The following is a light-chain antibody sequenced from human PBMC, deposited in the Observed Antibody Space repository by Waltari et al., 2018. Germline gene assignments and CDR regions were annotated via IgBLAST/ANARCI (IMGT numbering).Light chain of an antibody. CDR2: KVS. Sequence: DVVMTQSPLSLPVTLGQPASISCRSSQSLVYCDGNTYWYWFQQRPGQSPRRLIYKVSSRDSGVPDRFSGSGSGTDFTLKISRVETDDVGVYYCMRGTRWPTFGQGTKVEIK. CDR3: MRGTRWPT. V-gene: IGKV2-30*01. J-gene: IGKJ1*01. CDR1: QSLVYCDGNTY.